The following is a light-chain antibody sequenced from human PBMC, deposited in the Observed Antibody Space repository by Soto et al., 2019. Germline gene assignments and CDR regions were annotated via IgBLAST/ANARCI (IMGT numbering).Light chain of an antibody. CDR3: QSYDSSLSGSGV. Sequence: QPVLTQPPSVSGAPGQRVTISCTGSSSNIGAGYDVHWYKQLPGTAPKLLIYGNSNRPSGLPDRFSGSKSGTSASLAITGLQAEDEADYYCQSYDSSLSGSGVFGGGTKLTVL. CDR2: GNS. V-gene: IGLV1-40*01. J-gene: IGLJ3*02. CDR1: SSNIGAGYD.